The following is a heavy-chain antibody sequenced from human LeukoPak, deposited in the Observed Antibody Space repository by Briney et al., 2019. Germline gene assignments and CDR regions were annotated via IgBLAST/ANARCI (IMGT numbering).Heavy chain of an antibody. CDR3: ARVHSYYDILTGYLPIKFDP. V-gene: IGHV4-39*07. D-gene: IGHD3-9*01. CDR2: IYYSGST. Sequence: SETLSLTCTVSGGSISSSSYYWGWIRQPPGKGLEWIGSIYYSGSTYYNPSLKSRVTISVDTSKNQFSLKLSSVTAADTAVYYCARVHSYYDILTGYLPIKFDPWGQGTLVTVSS. CDR1: GGSISSSSYY. J-gene: IGHJ5*02.